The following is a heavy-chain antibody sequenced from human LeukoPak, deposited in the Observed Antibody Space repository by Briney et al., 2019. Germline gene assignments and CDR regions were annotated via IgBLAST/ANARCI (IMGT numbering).Heavy chain of an antibody. CDR2: IYSGGST. D-gene: IGHD5-18*01. J-gene: IGHJ3*02. CDR3: ARARSSYGYGDAFDI. V-gene: IGHV3-66*01. CDR1: GFTVSSNY. Sequence: GGSLKLSCAASGFTVSSNYMSWVRQAPGKGLEWVSVIYSGGSTYYADSVKGRFTISRDNSKNTLYLQMNSLRAEDTAVYYCARARSSYGYGDAFDIWGQGTMVTVSS.